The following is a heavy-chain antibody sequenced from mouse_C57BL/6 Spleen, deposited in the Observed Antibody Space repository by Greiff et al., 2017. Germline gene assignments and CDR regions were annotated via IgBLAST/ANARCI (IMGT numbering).Heavy chain of an antibody. V-gene: IGHV5-9-1*02. Sequence: EVQGVESGEGLVKPGGSLKLSCAASGFTFSSYAMSWVRQTPEKRLEWVAYISSGGDYIYYADTVKGRFTISRDNARNTLYLQMSSLKSEDTAMYYCTRDLGLGGFYYAMDYRGQGTSVTVSS. D-gene: IGHD3-3*01. CDR3: TRDLGLGGFYYAMDY. J-gene: IGHJ4*01. CDR1: GFTFSSYA. CDR2: ISSGGDYI.